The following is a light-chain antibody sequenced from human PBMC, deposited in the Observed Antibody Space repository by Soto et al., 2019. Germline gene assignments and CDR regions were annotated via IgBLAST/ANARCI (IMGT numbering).Light chain of an antibody. V-gene: IGKV3D-15*01. CDR1: QSVNSN. Sequence: IVMTQSPATVSVSPGERATLSCRASQSVNSNLAWYQQKPGQAPRLLIYAASTRATGIPDRFSGSGSGTDFTLTISRLEPEDFAVYYCQQYGRPFGQGTKVDIK. J-gene: IGKJ1*01. CDR2: AAS. CDR3: QQYGRP.